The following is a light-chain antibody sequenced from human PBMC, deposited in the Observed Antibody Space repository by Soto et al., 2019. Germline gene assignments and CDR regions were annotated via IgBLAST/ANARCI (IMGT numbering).Light chain of an antibody. CDR2: GNS. J-gene: IGLJ3*02. CDR3: QSYDSSLSGV. V-gene: IGLV1-40*01. Sequence: QSALTQPPSVSGAPGQRVTISCTGCSSNIGAGYDVHWYQQLPGTAPKLLIYGNSNRPSGVPDRFSGSKSGTSASLAITGLQAEDEADYYCQSYDSSLSGVFGGGTKLTVL. CDR1: SSNIGAGYD.